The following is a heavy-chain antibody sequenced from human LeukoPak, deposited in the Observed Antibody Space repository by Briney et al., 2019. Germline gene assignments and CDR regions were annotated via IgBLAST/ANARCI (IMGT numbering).Heavy chain of an antibody. D-gene: IGHD3-9*01. CDR2: VYHSGST. CDR1: GYSISSGYY. V-gene: IGHV4-38-2*02. J-gene: IGHJ5*02. Sequence: PSETPSLTCTVSGYSISSGYYWGWVRQPPGKGLEWIGTVYHSGSTYYNPSLRSRVTISVETSKNRFSLKVRSMTAADTAVYYCARVPGVYYDRLTGYGSGWFDPWGQGTLVTVSS. CDR3: ARVPGVYYDRLTGYGSGWFDP.